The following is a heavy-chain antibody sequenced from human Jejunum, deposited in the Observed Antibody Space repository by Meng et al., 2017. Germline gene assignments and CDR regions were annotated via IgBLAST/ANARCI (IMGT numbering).Heavy chain of an antibody. CDR1: GFPFSTYS. Sequence: EGQRVEAGGGLVQPGGSLGLPCAASGFPFSTYSMHWVRQAPGKGLVWVSQIKPDGNTISYADSVRGRFTISRDNAKSTLYLEMNSLRAEDAAVYYCARDNDWVVWDYWGRGTLVTVSS. V-gene: IGHV3-74*01. J-gene: IGHJ4*01. CDR3: ARDNDWVVWDY. D-gene: IGHD1-1*01. CDR2: IKPDGNTI.